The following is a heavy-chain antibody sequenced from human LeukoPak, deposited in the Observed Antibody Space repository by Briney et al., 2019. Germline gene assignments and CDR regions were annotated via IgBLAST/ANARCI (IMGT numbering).Heavy chain of an antibody. CDR2: IIPIFGTA. D-gene: IGHD5-24*01. CDR1: GGTFSSYA. V-gene: IGHV1-69*05. Sequence: SVKVSCKASGGTFSSYAISWVRQAPGQGLEWMGGIIPIFGTANYAQKFQGRVTITTDESTSTAYMELSSLRSEDTAVNYCARPGGRRWLQLNAFDIWGQGTVVTVSS. CDR3: ARPGGRRWLQLNAFDI. J-gene: IGHJ3*02.